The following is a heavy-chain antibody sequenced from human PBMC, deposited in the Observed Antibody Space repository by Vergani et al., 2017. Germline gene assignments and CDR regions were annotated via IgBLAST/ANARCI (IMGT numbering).Heavy chain of an antibody. J-gene: IGHJ4*02. CDR2: IYPGDSDT. V-gene: IGHV5-51*01. CDR1: GYSFTSYW. CDR3: ARVYWSSTSCSTLGY. D-gene: IGHD2-2*01. Sequence: EVQLVQSGAEVKKPGESLKISCKGSGYSFTSYWNGWVRQRPGKGLEWMGIIYPGDSDTRYSPSFQGQVTISADKSISTAYLQWSSLKGSDTAMYYCARVYWSSTSCSTLGYWGQGTLVTVSS.